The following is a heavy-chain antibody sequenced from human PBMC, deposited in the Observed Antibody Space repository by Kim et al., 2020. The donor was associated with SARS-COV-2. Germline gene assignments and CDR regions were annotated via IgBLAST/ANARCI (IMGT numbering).Heavy chain of an antibody. CDR1: GFIFSDYW. Sequence: GGSLRLSCAASGFIFSDYWMSWVRQAPGKGLEWVASIKQDGSQKYYVDSVKGRFTFSRDNATNSLDLQMNSLRAEDTAVYYCARLFGYSRALDYWVLGIL. V-gene: IGHV3-7*01. CDR2: IKQDGSQK. CDR3: ARLFGYSRALDY. J-gene: IGHJ4*02. D-gene: IGHD4-4*01.